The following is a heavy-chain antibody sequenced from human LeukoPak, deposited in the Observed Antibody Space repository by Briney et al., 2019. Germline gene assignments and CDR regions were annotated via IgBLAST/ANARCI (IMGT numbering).Heavy chain of an antibody. D-gene: IGHD5-12*01. V-gene: IGHV4-61*02. CDR1: GGSISSGSYY. J-gene: IGHJ6*03. CDR3: AREYSGYDPDFDHYYYYYMDV. Sequence: SETLSLTCTVSGGSISSGSYYWSWIRQPAGKGLEWIGRIYTSGSTHYNPSLKSRVTISVDTSKNQFSLKLSSVTAADTAVYYCAREYSGYDPDFDHYYYYYMDVWGKGTTVTVSS. CDR2: IYTSGST.